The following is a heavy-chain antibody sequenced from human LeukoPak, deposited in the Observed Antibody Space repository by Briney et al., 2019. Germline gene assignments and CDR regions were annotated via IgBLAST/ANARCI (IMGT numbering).Heavy chain of an antibody. D-gene: IGHD3-10*01. CDR1: GFTFSTYA. CDR3: AKDRGSAPYCIDY. CDR2: ISGSGGNT. Sequence: PGGSLGLSCAASGFTFSTYAMSWVRQAPGKGPEWVSAISGSGGNTYYADSVKGRVTISRDNSKSTVYLQMNSLRAEDTAVYYCAKDRGSAPYCIDYWGQGTLVTVSS. J-gene: IGHJ4*02. V-gene: IGHV3-23*01.